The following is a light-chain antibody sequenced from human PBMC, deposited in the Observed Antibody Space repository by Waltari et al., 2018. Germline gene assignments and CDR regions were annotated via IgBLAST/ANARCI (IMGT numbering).Light chain of an antibody. J-gene: IGLJ3*02. CDR2: STN. CDR1: SGSVSSSYF. CDR3: VLYMGSGLWV. Sequence: QTVVTQEPSFSVSPGGTVTLTCGLSSGSVSSSYFPSWYQQTPGQAPRTLIYSTNPRSSGVPERFSGSILGNKAALTITGAQADDESDYYCVLYMGSGLWVFGGGTKLTVL. V-gene: IGLV8-61*01.